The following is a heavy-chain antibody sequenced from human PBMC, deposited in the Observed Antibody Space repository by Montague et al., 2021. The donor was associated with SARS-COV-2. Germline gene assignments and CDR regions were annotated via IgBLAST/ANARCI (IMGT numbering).Heavy chain of an antibody. CDR1: VSWNSGAD. Sequence: SETLSLTCSRLVSWNSGADRKSTRQNSSKHVISYADFCHKKNTNYNPSLKSRVTISVDTSKNQFSLKLISVTAADTAVYYCARVRYYGSGTSLGMDVWGQGTTVTVSS. D-gene: IGHD3-10*01. CDR2: FCHKKNT. V-gene: IGHV4-34*01. CDR3: ARVRYYGSGTSLGMDV. J-gene: IGHJ6*02.